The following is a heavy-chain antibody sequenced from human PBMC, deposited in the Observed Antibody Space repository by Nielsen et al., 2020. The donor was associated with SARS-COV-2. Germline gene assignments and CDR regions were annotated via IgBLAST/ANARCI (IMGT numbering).Heavy chain of an antibody. J-gene: IGHJ4*02. CDR3: AKLGASTPDY. CDR1: GLTFDDYA. CDR2: ISWNSGSI. Sequence: SLKISCAASGLTFDDYAMHWVRQAPGKGLEWVSGISWNSGSIGYADSVKGRFTISRDNAKNSLYLQMNSLRAEDTALYYCAKLGASTPDYWGQGTLVTVSS. V-gene: IGHV3-9*01. D-gene: IGHD4-23*01.